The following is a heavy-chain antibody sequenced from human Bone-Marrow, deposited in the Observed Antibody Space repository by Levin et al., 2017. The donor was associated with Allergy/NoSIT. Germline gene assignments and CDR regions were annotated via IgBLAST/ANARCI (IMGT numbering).Heavy chain of an antibody. J-gene: IGHJ3*02. Sequence: SGPTLVKPTQTLTLTCTFSGFSLSTSGVGVGWIRQPPGKALEWLALIYWNDDKRYSPSLKSRLTITKDTSKNQVVLTMTNMDPVDTATYYCAHRRGVGYSSSWYLFLDAFDIWGQGTMVTVSS. CDR2: IYWNDDK. CDR3: AHRRGVGYSSSWYLFLDAFDI. D-gene: IGHD6-13*01. V-gene: IGHV2-5*01. CDR1: GFSLSTSGVG.